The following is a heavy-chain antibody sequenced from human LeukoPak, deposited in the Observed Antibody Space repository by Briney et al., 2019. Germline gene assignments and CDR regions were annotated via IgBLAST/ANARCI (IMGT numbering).Heavy chain of an antibody. J-gene: IGHJ4*02. V-gene: IGHV1-69*01. CDR2: IIPIFGTA. D-gene: IGHD2-21*01. CDR3: ARAAYCGGDCYTFDY. CDR1: GGTFSSYA. Sequence: GSSVKVSCKASGGTFSSYAISWVRQAPVQGLEWMGGIIPIFGTANYAQKFQGRVTITADESTSTAYMELSSLRSEDTAVYYCARAAYCGGDCYTFDYWGQGTLVTVSS.